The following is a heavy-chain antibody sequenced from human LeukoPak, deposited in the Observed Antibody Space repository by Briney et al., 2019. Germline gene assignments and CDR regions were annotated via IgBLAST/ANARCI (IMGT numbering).Heavy chain of an antibody. V-gene: IGHV4-59*01. CDR3: ARESWYYDSSGYLYNWFDP. Sequence: PSETLSLTCTVSGGSISSYYWSWLRQPPGKGLEWIGYIYYSGSTNYNPSLTSRVTISVDTSKNQFSLKLSSVTAADTAVYYCARESWYYDSSGYLYNWFDPWGQGTLVTVSS. D-gene: IGHD3-22*01. CDR1: GGSISSYY. CDR2: IYYSGST. J-gene: IGHJ5*02.